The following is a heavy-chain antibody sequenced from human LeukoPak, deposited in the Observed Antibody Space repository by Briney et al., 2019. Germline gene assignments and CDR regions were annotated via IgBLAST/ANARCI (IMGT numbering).Heavy chain of an antibody. D-gene: IGHD2-15*01. CDR1: GFTFSGSA. CDR2: IRSKANSYAT. Sequence: PGGPLRLSCAASGFTFSGSAMHWVRQASGKGLEWVRSIRSKANSYATAYAASVKGRFTISRDDSKNTAYLQMNSLKTEDTAVYYCTRPRGYCSGGSCYPWYFDYWGQGTLVTVSS. J-gene: IGHJ4*02. V-gene: IGHV3-73*01. CDR3: TRPRGYCSGGSCYPWYFDY.